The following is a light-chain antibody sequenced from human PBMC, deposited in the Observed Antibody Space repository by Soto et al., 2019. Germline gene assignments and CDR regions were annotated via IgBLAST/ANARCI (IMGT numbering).Light chain of an antibody. Sequence: EVVLTQSPGTLSLSPGERATLSCRASQSVSSSYLAWYQQKPGQAPRLRIYGASSRATRFPDRFSGTGSGTDFTLTISSLQPEDLSVYYCQYYGNSPKRTFGGRTKVESK. CDR1: QSVSSSY. CDR3: QYYGNSPKRT. CDR2: GAS. V-gene: IGKV3-20*01. J-gene: IGKJ4*01.